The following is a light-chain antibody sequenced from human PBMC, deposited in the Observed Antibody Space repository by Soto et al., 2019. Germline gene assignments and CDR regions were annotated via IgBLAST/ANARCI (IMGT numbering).Light chain of an antibody. CDR1: QSISSW. CDR2: KAS. CDR3: QQYNSYPIT. Sequence: DIQMTQSPSTLSASVGDRVTITCRASQSISSWLAWYQQKPGKAPKLLIYKASSLESGVPSRFSGSGSGTEFTLTISSLQPDDFATYYCQQYNSYPITCGQGTRLRL. V-gene: IGKV1-5*03. J-gene: IGKJ5*01.